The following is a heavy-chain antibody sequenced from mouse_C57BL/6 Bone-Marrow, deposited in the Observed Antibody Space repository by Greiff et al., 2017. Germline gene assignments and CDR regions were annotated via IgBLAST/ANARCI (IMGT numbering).Heavy chain of an antibody. CDR2: LWRGGST. CDR1: GFSLTSYG. J-gene: IGHJ4*01. Sequence: VQLQQSGPGLVQPSQSLSITCTVSGFSLTSYGVHWVRQSPGKGLEWLGVLWRGGSTDYNAAFMSRLSITKDNSKSQVFFKMNSLQADDTAIYYCAKRGGSSGYYYAMDYWGQGTSVTVSS. D-gene: IGHD3-2*02. V-gene: IGHV2-5*01. CDR3: AKRGGSSGYYYAMDY.